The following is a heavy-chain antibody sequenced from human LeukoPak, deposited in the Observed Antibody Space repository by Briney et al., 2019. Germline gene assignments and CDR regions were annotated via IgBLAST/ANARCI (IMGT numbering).Heavy chain of an antibody. CDR3: AECEGYGYGPWYYYMDV. CDR2: ITVSSGII. CDR1: GFTFSSYA. J-gene: IGHJ6*03. Sequence: PGGSLRLSCAASGFTFSSYAMSWVRQAPGKGLEWVSAITVSSGIIHYADSVKGRFTISRDNSKNTVFLQMNSLRAEDTAIYYCAECEGYGYGPWYYYMDVWGKGTTVTVSS. D-gene: IGHD5-18*01. V-gene: IGHV3-23*01.